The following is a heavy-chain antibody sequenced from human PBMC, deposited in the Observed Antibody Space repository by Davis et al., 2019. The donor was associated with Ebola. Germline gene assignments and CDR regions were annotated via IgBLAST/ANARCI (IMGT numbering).Heavy chain of an antibody. D-gene: IGHD3-10*01. Sequence: PGGSLRLSCAASGSTFSSYGMHWVRQAPGKGLEWVAVIWYDGSNKYYADSVKGRFTISRDNSKNTLYLQMNSLRAEDTAVYYCAKGGTWFENDHYGMDVWGQGTTVTVSS. CDR1: GSTFSSYG. J-gene: IGHJ6*02. CDR3: AKGGTWFENDHYGMDV. CDR2: IWYDGSNK. V-gene: IGHV3-30*02.